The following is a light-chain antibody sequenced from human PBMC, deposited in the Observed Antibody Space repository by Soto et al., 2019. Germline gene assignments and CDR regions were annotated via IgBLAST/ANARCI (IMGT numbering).Light chain of an antibody. J-gene: IGLJ3*02. V-gene: IGLV3-25*02. CDR2: KDS. CDR3: QSADSSGTYPRV. CDR1: ALPNQY. Sequence: SYELTQPPSVSVSPGQTARITCSGDALPNQYAYWYQQKPGQAPVLLIYKDSERPSGIPERFSGSNSGTTVTLIISGVQAEDEADYYCQSADSSGTYPRVFGGGTKLTVL.